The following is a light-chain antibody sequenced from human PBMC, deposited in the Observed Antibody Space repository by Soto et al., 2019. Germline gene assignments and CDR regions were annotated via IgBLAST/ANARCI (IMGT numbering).Light chain of an antibody. Sequence: DIQMTQSPSSLSASVGVRVTISCRASQPISIYINWYQQKPGKAPKLLIYASSNLHGGVPSRFSGSGSGTHFTLTISSLHPEDFATYSCQQSHTLPYTFGQGTRLEIK. CDR1: QPISIY. J-gene: IGKJ5*01. CDR3: QQSHTLPYT. V-gene: IGKV1-39*01. CDR2: ASS.